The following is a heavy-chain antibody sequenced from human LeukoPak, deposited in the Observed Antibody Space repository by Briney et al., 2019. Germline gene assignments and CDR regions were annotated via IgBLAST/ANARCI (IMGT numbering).Heavy chain of an antibody. J-gene: IGHJ4*02. D-gene: IGHD4-17*01. CDR1: GGAFSGYD. CDR2: INHNGST. Sequence: KPSETLCFTCADYGGAFSGYDWGWIGQPPGKGLEWIGEINHNGSTNYNPSLKSRVTISVATSKNQCSLKLSSVTAADTAVYSCARGLRGTTVTTAFDYWGQGSLVTVSS. CDR3: ARGLRGTTVTTAFDY. V-gene: IGHV4-34*01.